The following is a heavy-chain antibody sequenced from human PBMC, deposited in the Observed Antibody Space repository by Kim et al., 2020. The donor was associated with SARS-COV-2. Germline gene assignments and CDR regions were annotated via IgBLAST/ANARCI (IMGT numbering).Heavy chain of an antibody. J-gene: IGHJ6*02. V-gene: IGHV3-48*02. Sequence: SVKGRFTISRDNAKNSLYLQMNSLRDDDTAVYYCARVVCSRGVCYYGMDVWGRGTTVTVSS. D-gene: IGHD3-10*01. CDR3: ARVVCSRGVCYYGMDV.